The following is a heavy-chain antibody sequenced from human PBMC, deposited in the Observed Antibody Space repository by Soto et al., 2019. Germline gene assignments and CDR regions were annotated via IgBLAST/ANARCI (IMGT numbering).Heavy chain of an antibody. V-gene: IGHV3-7*03. D-gene: IGHD3-16*01. J-gene: IGHJ4*02. CDR2: IKPDGGAT. CDR3: FGGNGGPQ. CDR1: DFTFRNSW. Sequence: GGSLRLSCATSDFTFRNSWINWVRQAPGKGLEWVANIKPDGGATNYMDSVKGRFTISRDNVRNSASLQMNSLRVEDTAVYFCFGGNGGPQWGQGTLVTVSS.